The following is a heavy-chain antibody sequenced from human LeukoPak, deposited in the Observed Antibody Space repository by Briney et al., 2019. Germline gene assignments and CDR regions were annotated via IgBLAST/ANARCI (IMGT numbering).Heavy chain of an antibody. CDR2: ISWNSGSI. CDR3: AKGGGSGWYYFDY. CDR1: GFTFDDYA. D-gene: IGHD6-19*01. J-gene: IGHJ4*02. V-gene: IGHV3-9*01. Sequence: GGYLRLSCAASGFTFDDYAMHWVRQAPGQGLEWVSGISWNSGSIGYADSVKGRFTISRDNAKNSLYLQMNSLRAEDTALYYCAKGGGSGWYYFDYWGQGTLVTVSS.